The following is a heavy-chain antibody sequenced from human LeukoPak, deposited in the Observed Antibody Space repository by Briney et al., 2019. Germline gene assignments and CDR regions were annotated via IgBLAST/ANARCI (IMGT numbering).Heavy chain of an antibody. Sequence: GESLRLSCVASGFIFSNYWMHWVRQAPGKGLVWVSHINSDGSTTSYADSVKGRFTISRDNAMNTVYLQMNSLRVEDTAVYYCASFYETNWGQGTLVTVSS. CDR2: INSDGSTT. CDR3: ASFYETN. CDR1: GFIFSNYW. J-gene: IGHJ4*02. V-gene: IGHV3-74*01. D-gene: IGHD2/OR15-2a*01.